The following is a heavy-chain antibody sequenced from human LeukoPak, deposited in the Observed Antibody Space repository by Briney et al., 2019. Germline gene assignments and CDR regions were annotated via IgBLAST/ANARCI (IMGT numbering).Heavy chain of an antibody. J-gene: IGHJ4*02. D-gene: IGHD3-3*01. CDR3: ATGDIEWDY. CDR2: INPNSGGT. CDR1: GYSFTAYY. V-gene: IGHV1-2*02. Sequence: ASVKVSCKASGYSFTAYYMHWVRQAPGQGLEWMGWINPNSGGTNYAQNFQGRVTMTRDTSISTAYMELSRLTSDDTAVYYCATGDIEWDYWGQGTQVTVSS.